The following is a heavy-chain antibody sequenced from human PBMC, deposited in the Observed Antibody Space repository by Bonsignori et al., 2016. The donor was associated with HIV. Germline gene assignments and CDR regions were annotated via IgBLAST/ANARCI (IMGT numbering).Heavy chain of an antibody. CDR1: GASINTGEHY. CDR3: AKNTGAWHIFDY. J-gene: IGHJ4*02. V-gene: IGHV4-61*02. D-gene: IGHD2-8*02. CDR2: VFTTGST. Sequence: SETLSLTCTVSGASINTGEHYWSWIRQPAGEGLEWIGRVFTTGSTSYNPSFKSRVTISIDSSKSQFSLKLNSVTAADTAVYYCAKNTGAWHIFDYWGQGILVTVSS.